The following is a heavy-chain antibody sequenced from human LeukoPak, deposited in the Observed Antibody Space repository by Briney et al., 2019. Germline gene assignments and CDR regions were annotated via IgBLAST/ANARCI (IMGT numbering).Heavy chain of an antibody. V-gene: IGHV3-30*04. CDR2: ISYDGTNK. J-gene: IGHJ4*02. CDR1: GFTFSSYA. CDR3: ARGPSGYHNT. Sequence: GGSLRLSCAASGFTFSSYALHWVRQAPGKGLEWVALISYDGTNKYYADSVKGRFSISRDKSKNTLYLQMNSLRPEDTAVYYCARGPSGYHNTGGQGTLVTVSS. D-gene: IGHD5-12*01.